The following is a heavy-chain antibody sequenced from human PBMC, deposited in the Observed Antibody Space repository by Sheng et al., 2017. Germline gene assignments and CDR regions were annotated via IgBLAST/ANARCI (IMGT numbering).Heavy chain of an antibody. CDR1: GYSISSGYY. CDR2: IYHSGST. CDR3: ARDMVVGITIFGVVSHYYYYGMDV. V-gene: IGHV4-38-2*02. D-gene: IGHD3-3*01. J-gene: IGHJ6*02. Sequence: QVQLQESGPGLVKPSETLSLTCAVSGYSISSGYYWGWIRQPPGKGLEWIGSIYHSGSTYYNPSLKSRVTISVDTSKNQFSLKLSSVTAADTAVYYCARDMVVGITIFGVVSHYYYYGMDVWGQGTTVTVSS.